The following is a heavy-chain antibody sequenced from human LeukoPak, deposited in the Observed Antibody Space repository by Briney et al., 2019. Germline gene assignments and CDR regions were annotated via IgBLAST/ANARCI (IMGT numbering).Heavy chain of an antibody. J-gene: IGHJ5*02. CDR3: TKDLRMYYYDSSGPNWFDP. CDR2: ISGSGGTT. CDR1: AFTFSSYW. D-gene: IGHD3-22*01. Sequence: GGSLRLSCAGSAFTFSSYWMSWVRQAPGKGLEWVSSISGSGGTTYYADSVKGRFTISRNNSKNTVHLQMSSLTADDTAVYYCTKDLRMYYYDSSGPNWFDPWGQGTLVTVSS. V-gene: IGHV3-23*01.